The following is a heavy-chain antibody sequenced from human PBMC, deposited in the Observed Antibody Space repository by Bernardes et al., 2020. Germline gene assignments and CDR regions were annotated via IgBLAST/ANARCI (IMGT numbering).Heavy chain of an antibody. J-gene: IGHJ4*02. V-gene: IGHV3-30*18. Sequence: VGSLRLSCAASGFTFSSSGMHWVRQAPGKGLEWVAVISNDGTNKYYADSVKGRFIISKDNSKNTLYLQMNSLRAEDTAVYYCAKAEETTVTTFIDYWGQGTLVTVSS. D-gene: IGHD4-17*01. CDR1: GFTFSSSG. CDR3: AKAEETTVTTFIDY. CDR2: ISNDGTNK.